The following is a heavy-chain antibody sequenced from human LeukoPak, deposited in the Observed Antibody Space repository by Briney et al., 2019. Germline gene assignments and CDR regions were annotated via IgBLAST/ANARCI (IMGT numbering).Heavy chain of an antibody. Sequence: PGGSLSLSYAASGFTFSNYWMSWVRQAPGKGLEWVANIKEDGSEKYYVDSVKGRFTISRDNARNSLYLQMNSLRAEDTAVYYCASGRQLGYWGQGTLVTVSS. CDR1: GFTFSNYW. CDR3: ASGRQLGY. V-gene: IGHV3-7*01. J-gene: IGHJ4*02. D-gene: IGHD6-13*01. CDR2: IKEDGSEK.